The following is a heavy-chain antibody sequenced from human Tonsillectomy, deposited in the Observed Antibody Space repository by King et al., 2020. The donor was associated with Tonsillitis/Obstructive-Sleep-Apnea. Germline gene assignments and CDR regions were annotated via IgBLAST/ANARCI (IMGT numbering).Heavy chain of an antibody. D-gene: IGHD3-3*01. J-gene: IGHJ4*02. V-gene: IGHV1-46*01. CDR3: ARVFYDFWSGSIPPFDY. Sequence: VQLVESGAEVKKPGASVKVSCKASGYTFTSYYMHWVRQAPGQGLEWMGIINPSGGSTSYAQKFQGRVTMTRDTSTSTVYMELSSLRSEDTAVYYCARVFYDFWSGSIPPFDYWGQGTLVTVSS. CDR2: INPSGGST. CDR1: GYTFTSYY.